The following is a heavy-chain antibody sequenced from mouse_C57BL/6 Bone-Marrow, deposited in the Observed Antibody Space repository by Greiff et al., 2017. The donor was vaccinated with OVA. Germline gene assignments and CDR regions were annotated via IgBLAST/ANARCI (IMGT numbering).Heavy chain of an antibody. V-gene: IGHV6-3*01. Sequence: EVKVVESGGGLVQPGGSMKLSCVASGFTFSNYWMNWVRQSPEKGLEWVAQIRLKSDNYATHYAESVKGRFTISRDDSKSSVYLQMNNLRAEDTGIYYCTGPYLLWSYWYFDVWGTGTTVTVSS. J-gene: IGHJ1*03. CDR2: IRLKSDNYAT. D-gene: IGHD2-1*01. CDR3: TGPYLLWSYWYFDV. CDR1: GFTFSNYW.